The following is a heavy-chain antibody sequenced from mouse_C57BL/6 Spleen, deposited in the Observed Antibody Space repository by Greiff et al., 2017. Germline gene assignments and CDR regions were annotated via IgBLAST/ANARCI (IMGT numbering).Heavy chain of an antibody. D-gene: IGHD1-1*01. Sequence: VQLQQSGAELARPGASVKMSCKASGYTFTSYTMHWVKQRPGQGLEWIGYINPSSGYTKYNQKFKDKATLTADKSSSTAYMQLSSLTSEDSAVYYCAHYYGSSPFAYWGQGTLVTVSA. J-gene: IGHJ3*01. CDR2: INPSSGYT. V-gene: IGHV1-4*01. CDR3: AHYYGSSPFAY. CDR1: GYTFTSYT.